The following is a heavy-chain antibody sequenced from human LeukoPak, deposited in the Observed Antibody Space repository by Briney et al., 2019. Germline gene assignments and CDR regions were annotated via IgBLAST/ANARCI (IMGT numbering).Heavy chain of an antibody. D-gene: IGHD2-15*01. CDR2: INNSGTKI. V-gene: IGHV3-48*04. CDR3: AREVGYCDTASCRGDYYYFYMDV. CDR1: GFTFSNYH. Sequence: GGSLRLSCAASGFTFSNYHMIWARRAPGKGLEWVSFINNSGTKIYYADSVKGRFTISRDNAKNSLYLQMNSLRAEDTAVYYCAREVGYCDTASCRGDYYYFYMDVWGKGTTVTVSS. J-gene: IGHJ6*03.